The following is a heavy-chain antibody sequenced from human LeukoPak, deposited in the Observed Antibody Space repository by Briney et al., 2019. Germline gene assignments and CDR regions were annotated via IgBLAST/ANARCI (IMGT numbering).Heavy chain of an antibody. CDR2: ISTYNGNT. CDR1: GCTFTGYY. V-gene: IGHV1-18*04. J-gene: IGHJ4*02. D-gene: IGHD6-13*01. CDR3: ARDLPYSSSWESIDY. Sequence: GASVKVFCKASGCTFTGYYMHWVRQAPGQGLEWMGWISTYNGNTNYAQKIQGRVTMTTDTSTSTAYMELRSLRSGDTAVYYCARDLPYSSSWESIDYWGQGTLVTVSS.